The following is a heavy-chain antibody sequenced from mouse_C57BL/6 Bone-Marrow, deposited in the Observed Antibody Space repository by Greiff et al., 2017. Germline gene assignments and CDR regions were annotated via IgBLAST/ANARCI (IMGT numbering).Heavy chain of an antibody. CDR2: ISYDGSN. V-gene: IGHV3-6*01. CDR1: GYSITSGYY. D-gene: IGHD4-1*01. J-gene: IGHJ4*01. Sequence: DVQLQESGPGLVKPSQSLSLTCSVTGYSITSGYYWNWIRQFPGNKLEWMGYISYDGSNNYNPSLKNRISITRDTSKNQFFLKLNSVTTEDTATYYCAILTGSNYYAMDYWGQGTSVTVSS. CDR3: AILTGSNYYAMDY.